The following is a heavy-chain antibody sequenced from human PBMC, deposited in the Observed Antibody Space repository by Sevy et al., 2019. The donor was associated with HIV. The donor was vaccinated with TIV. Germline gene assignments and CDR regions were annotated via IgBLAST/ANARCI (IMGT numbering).Heavy chain of an antibody. CDR1: GFTFNIYS. CDR2: LSFGCGKI. CDR3: AREGCTKPHDY. D-gene: IGHD2-8*01. Sequence: GGSLRLSCAASGFTFNIYSMSWVRQTPGKGLEWVATLSFGCGKINHADSVKGRFTMSRDDSKNAVYLQMNNLRIEDTAIYYCAREGCTKPHDYWGQGTLVTVSS. J-gene: IGHJ4*02. V-gene: IGHV3-23*01.